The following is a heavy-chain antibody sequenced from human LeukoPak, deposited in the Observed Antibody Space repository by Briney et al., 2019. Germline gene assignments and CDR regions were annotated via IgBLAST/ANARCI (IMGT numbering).Heavy chain of an antibody. J-gene: IGHJ4*02. CDR3: ARDLRSSGWYVFDH. D-gene: IGHD6-19*01. CDR2: IHHTGST. V-gene: IGHV4-34*01. CDR1: GGSFSGHY. Sequence: SETLSLTCAVYGGSFSGHYWSWIRQPPGKGLEWIGEIHHTGSTYYNPSLQSRVTMSVDTSKNQLSLKLSSVTAADTAVYYCARDLRSSGWYVFDHWGRGTLVTVSS.